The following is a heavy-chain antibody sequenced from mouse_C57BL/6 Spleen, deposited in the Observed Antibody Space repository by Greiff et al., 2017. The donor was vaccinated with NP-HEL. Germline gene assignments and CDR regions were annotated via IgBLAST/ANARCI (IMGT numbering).Heavy chain of an antibody. V-gene: IGHV5-4*01. CDR3: ARDNDSSGDGLCYAMDY. D-gene: IGHD3-2*02. J-gene: IGHJ4*01. CDR1: GFTFSSYA. CDR2: ISDGGSYT. Sequence: EVQLVESGGGLVKPGGSLKLSCAASGFTFSSYAMSWVRQTPEKRLEWVATISDGGSYTYYPDNVKGRFTISRDNAKNNLYLQMSHLKSEDTAMYYCARDNDSSGDGLCYAMDYWGQGTSVTVSS.